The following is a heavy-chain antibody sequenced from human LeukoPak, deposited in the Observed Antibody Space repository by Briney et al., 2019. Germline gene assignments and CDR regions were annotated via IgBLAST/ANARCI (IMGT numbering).Heavy chain of an antibody. CDR2: IYSGGST. D-gene: IGHD3-10*01. CDR1: GFTVSSNY. V-gene: IGHV3-53*01. Sequence: GGSLRLSCAASGFTVSSNYMSWVRQAPGKELEWVSVIYSGGSTYYADSVKGRFTISRDNSKNTLYLQMNSLRAEDTAVYYCARDSGPGVRGSYYYGMDVWGKGTTVTVSS. J-gene: IGHJ6*04. CDR3: ARDSGPGVRGSYYYGMDV.